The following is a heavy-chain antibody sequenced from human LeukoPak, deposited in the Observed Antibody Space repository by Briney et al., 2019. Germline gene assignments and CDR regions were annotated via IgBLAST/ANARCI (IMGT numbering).Heavy chain of an antibody. D-gene: IGHD4-17*01. V-gene: IGHV3-43D*03. CDR2: ISWNGGSS. J-gene: IGHJ1*01. CDR3: TTGGGPVTTSEEYFKH. CDR1: GFTFDDYA. Sequence: GGSLRLSCAASGFTFDDYAIHWVRQAPGKGLDWVCLISWNGGSSNYADSVKGRFTISRDNSKNSVYLQMNSLTAEDTALYYCTTGGGPVTTSEEYFKHWGQGTPVTVSS.